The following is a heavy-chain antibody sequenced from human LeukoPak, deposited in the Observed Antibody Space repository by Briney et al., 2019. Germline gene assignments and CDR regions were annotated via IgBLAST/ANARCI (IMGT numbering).Heavy chain of an antibody. CDR3: ARDHGGFWSGSAGF. CDR2: ISANNGKT. V-gene: IGHV1-18*01. Sequence: ASVKVSCKASGYSFTSYGITWVRQAPGQGLEWMGWISANNGKTNYAQKVQGRVTMTTDTFTSTAYMELRSLRSDDTATYYCARDHGGFWSGSAGFWGQGTLLTVSS. J-gene: IGHJ4*02. D-gene: IGHD3-3*01. CDR1: GYSFTSYG.